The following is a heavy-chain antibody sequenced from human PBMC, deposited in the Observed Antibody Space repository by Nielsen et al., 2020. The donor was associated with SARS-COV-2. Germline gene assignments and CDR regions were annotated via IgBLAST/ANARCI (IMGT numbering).Heavy chain of an antibody. V-gene: IGHV4-59*12. CDR3: ARARGAHVITMIVVVDAFDI. J-gene: IGHJ3*02. D-gene: IGHD3-22*01. CDR2: VYYSGTT. CDR1: GVSISTYY. Sequence: SETLSLTCTVSGVSISTYYWSWIRQPPGKGLEWIGYVYYSGTTSYNPSLKSRVSISVDTSKNQFSLKLSSVTAADTAVYYCARARGAHVITMIVVVDAFDIWGQGTMVTVSS.